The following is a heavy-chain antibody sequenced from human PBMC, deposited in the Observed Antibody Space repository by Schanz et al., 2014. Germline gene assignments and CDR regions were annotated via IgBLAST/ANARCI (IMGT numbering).Heavy chain of an antibody. Sequence: QVQLVDSGGGLVKPGRSLRLSCAASGFTFRSYGMHWVRQAPGKGLEWVANIGDDGADKYYLDSVRGRFTISRDNTKNFLHLEMNNLRAEDTAVYYCAGGEYQLLYGNWGQGTRVTVSA. CDR2: IGDDGADK. CDR3: AGGEYQLLYGN. V-gene: IGHV3-33*03. CDR1: GFTFRSYG. D-gene: IGHD2-2*02. J-gene: IGHJ4*02.